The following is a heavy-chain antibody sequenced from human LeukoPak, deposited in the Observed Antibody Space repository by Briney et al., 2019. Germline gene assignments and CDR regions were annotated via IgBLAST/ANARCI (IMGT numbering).Heavy chain of an antibody. D-gene: IGHD6-13*01. CDR1: GGTFSSYA. V-gene: IGHV1-69*06. CDR3: ARDRGSSWFMLNYYYYMDV. CDR2: IIPIFGTA. Sequence: ASVKVSCKASGGTFSSYAISWVRQAPGQGLEWRGGIIPIFGTANYAQKFQGRVTITADKSTSTAYMELSSLRSEDTAVYYCARDRGSSWFMLNYYYYMDVWGKGTTVTVSS. J-gene: IGHJ6*03.